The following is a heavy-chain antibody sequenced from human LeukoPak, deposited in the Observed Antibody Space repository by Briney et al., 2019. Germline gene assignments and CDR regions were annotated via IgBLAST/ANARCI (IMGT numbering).Heavy chain of an antibody. D-gene: IGHD3-9*01. CDR3: AKGFSILTSKHYFYYHGFGV. Sequence: GGSLRLSCAASGISFENYAMNWVRQAPGKGLEWVSLIGEDGSTTWYADSVKGRFTISRDNGKNSLYLHMNSLRPEDTALYYCAKGFSILTSKHYFYYHGFGVWGQGTPVTVSS. V-gene: IGHV3-43*02. J-gene: IGHJ6*02. CDR2: IGEDGSTT. CDR1: GISFENYA.